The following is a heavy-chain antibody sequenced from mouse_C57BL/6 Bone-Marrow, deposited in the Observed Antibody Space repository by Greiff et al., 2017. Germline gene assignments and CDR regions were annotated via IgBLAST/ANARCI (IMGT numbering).Heavy chain of an antibody. CDR3: ARSAYYSNYGYAMDY. CDR1: GYAFTNYL. V-gene: IGHV1-54*01. D-gene: IGHD2-5*01. Sequence: QVQLQQSGAELVRPGTSVKVSCKASGYAFTNYLIEWVKQRPGQGLEWIGVINPGSGGTNYNEKFKGKATLTADKSSSTAYMQLSSLTSEDSAVYFCARSAYYSNYGYAMDYWGQGTSVTVSS. J-gene: IGHJ4*01. CDR2: INPGSGGT.